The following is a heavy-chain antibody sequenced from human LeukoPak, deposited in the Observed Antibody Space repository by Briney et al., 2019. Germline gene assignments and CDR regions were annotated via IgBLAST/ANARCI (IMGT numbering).Heavy chain of an antibody. V-gene: IGHV3-21*05. CDR1: GFTFSLYA. CDR3: ARDTYPPQLIDY. D-gene: IGHD5-18*01. J-gene: IGHJ4*02. Sequence: PGGSLRLSCAAAGFTFSLYAMNWVRQAPGKGREWVSYINSDSDDIHYADSVKARFTISSDIPKNSLYLQMNGLSAEDTAVYYCARDTYPPQLIDYWGQGTLVTVSS. CDR2: INSDSDDI.